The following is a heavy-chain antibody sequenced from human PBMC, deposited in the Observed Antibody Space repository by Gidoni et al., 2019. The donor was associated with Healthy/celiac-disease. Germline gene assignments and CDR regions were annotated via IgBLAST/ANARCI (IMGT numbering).Heavy chain of an antibody. CDR1: GFTFDDYA. J-gene: IGHJ4*02. Sequence: EVQLVESGGGLVQPGRSLRLSCAASGFTFDDYALHWVRQAPGKGLEWVSGISWKSGSIGYADSVKGRFTISRDNAKNSLYLQMNSLRAEDTALYYCAKAGGGGYSYGYPYYFDYWGQGTLVTVSS. CDR2: ISWKSGSI. V-gene: IGHV3-9*01. CDR3: AKAGGGGYSYGYPYYFDY. D-gene: IGHD5-18*01.